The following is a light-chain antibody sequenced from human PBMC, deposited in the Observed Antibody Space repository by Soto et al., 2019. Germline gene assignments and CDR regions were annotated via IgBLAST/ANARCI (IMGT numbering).Light chain of an antibody. V-gene: IGKV3D-15*01. CDR1: QSVDSK. Sequence: EIVMTQSPSTLSVSPGDGATLSCRASQSVDSKLAWYQQKPGQTPRLLIYGASTRPTGIPARFSGGGSGTEFILTIISLQSEDSAVYYCQQYTDWPLTFGGGTKVDIK. J-gene: IGKJ4*01. CDR2: GAS. CDR3: QQYTDWPLT.